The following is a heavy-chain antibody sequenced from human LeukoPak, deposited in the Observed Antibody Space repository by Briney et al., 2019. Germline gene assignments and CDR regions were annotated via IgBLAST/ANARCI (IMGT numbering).Heavy chain of an antibody. CDR2: ISSSSSYI. V-gene: IGHV3-21*01. CDR1: GGSISSYY. J-gene: IGHJ3*02. CDR3: ARDRNAWFNAFDI. Sequence: ETLSLTCTVSGGSISSYYWSWVRQAPGKGLEWVSSISSSSSYIYYADSVKGRFTISRDNAKNSLYLQMNSLRAEDTAVYYCARDRNAWFNAFDIWGQGTMVTVSS. D-gene: IGHD3-10*01.